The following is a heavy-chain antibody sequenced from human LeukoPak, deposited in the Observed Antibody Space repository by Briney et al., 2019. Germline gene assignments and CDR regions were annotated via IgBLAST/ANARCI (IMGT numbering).Heavy chain of an antibody. J-gene: IGHJ4*02. CDR1: GDSVSSNSAA. D-gene: IGHD6-13*01. CDR3: ARTQPTGYSSSWFLIGPFDY. CDR2: TYYRSNLYN. V-gene: IGHV6-1*01. Sequence: SQTLSLTCALSGDSVSSNSAAWNWIRQSPSRGLEWLGRTYYRSNLYNDYAVCVKNRITINPDTSKNQFSLQLNSVTPEDTAVYYCARTQPTGYSSSWFLIGPFDYWGQGTLVTVSS.